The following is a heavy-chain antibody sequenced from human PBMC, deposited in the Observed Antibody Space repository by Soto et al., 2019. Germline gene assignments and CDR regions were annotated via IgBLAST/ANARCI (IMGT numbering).Heavy chain of an antibody. J-gene: IGHJ4*02. CDR2: ISAYNGNT. D-gene: IGHD2-15*01. V-gene: IGHV1-18*01. CDR1: GYTFTSYG. CDR3: AYVHCSGGSCPKLPIDY. Sequence: AASVKVSCKASGYTFTSYGISWVRQAPGQGLEWMGWISAYNGNTNYAQKLQGRVTMTTDTSTSTACMELRSLRSDDTAVYYCAYVHCSGGSCPKLPIDYWGQGTLVTVSS.